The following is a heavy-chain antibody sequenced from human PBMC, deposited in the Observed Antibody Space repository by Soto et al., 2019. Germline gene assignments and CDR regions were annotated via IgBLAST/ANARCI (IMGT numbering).Heavy chain of an antibody. Sequence: SETLSLTCSVSGGSISSYYWGWFRQPPGKGLEWIGYIYDSGTTNPNPSLESRVTISVDTSKNQFSLILSFVTAADTAVYYCARLGAYYQALDPWG. CDR3: ARLGAYYQALDP. CDR1: GGSISSYY. J-gene: IGHJ5*02. V-gene: IGHV4-59*08. CDR2: IYDSGTT. D-gene: IGHD2-21*01.